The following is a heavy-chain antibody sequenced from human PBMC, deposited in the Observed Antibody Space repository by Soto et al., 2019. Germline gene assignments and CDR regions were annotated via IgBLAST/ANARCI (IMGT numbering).Heavy chain of an antibody. CDR1: GGSISSYY. V-gene: IGHV4-59*01. Sequence: SKTLSLTCTVSGGSISSYYWSWIRQPPGKGLEWIGYIYYSGSTNYNPSLKSRVTISVDTSKNQFSLKLSSVTAADTDVYYCARGASVDTAMVDYWGQGTQVTVSS. D-gene: IGHD5-18*01. CDR3: ARGASVDTAMVDY. CDR2: IYYSGST. J-gene: IGHJ4*02.